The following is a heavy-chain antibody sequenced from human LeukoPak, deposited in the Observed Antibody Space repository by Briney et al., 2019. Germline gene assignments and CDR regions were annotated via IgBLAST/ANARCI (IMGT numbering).Heavy chain of an antibody. CDR3: ARWSGGLRGYSGYDSEL. D-gene: IGHD5-12*01. Sequence: ASVKVSCKASGGTFSSYAISWVRQAPGQGLEWMGRIIPMLGIINYAQKFQGRVTITADKSTSTAYMELSSLRSEDTAVYYCARWSGGLRGYSGYDSELWGQGTLVTVSS. J-gene: IGHJ4*02. V-gene: IGHV1-69*04. CDR2: IIPMLGII. CDR1: GGTFSSYA.